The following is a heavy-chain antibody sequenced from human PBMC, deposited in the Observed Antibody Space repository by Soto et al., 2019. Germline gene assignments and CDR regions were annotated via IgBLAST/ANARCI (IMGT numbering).Heavy chain of an antibody. J-gene: IGHJ4*02. V-gene: IGHV4-59*01. CDR3: AAGEASSRNLAPYYLDF. CDR1: GGSMRNYF. CDR2: IHYSGTT. D-gene: IGHD6-13*01. Sequence: KASETLSLTCTVSGGSMRNYFWTWIRQPPGKGLEWIGYIHYSGTTSFFPSYNPSLRSRVTISEDTSKNQFSLKLLSVTTADAAAYFCAAGEASSRNLAPYYLDFWGQGTLVTVSS.